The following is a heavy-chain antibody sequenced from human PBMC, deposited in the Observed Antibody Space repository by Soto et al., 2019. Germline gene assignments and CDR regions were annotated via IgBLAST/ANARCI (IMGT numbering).Heavy chain of an antibody. CDR3: ARDSRVGANWFDP. CDR1: GYTFTGYY. V-gene: IGHV1-18*04. CDR2: INPNSGNT. Sequence: ASVKVSCKASGYTFTGYYMHWVRQAPGQGLEWMGWINPNSGNTNYAQKLQGRVTMTTDTSTSTAYMELRSLRSDDTAVYYCARDSRVGANWFDPWGQGTPVTVSS. J-gene: IGHJ5*02. D-gene: IGHD1-26*01.